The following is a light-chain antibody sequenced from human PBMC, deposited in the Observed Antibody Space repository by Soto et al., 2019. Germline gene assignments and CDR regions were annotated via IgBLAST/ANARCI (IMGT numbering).Light chain of an antibody. CDR3: QQYNDWPLT. CDR2: GAS. Sequence: EVVITQSPATLSVSAGERATLSCRASQSVSSNLAWYQQKPGQAPRLLIFGASTGATGIPARFSGSGSGTEFSLTISSXQSEDFAVYYCQQYNDWPLTFGGGTKVDIK. CDR1: QSVSSN. J-gene: IGKJ4*01. V-gene: IGKV3D-15*01.